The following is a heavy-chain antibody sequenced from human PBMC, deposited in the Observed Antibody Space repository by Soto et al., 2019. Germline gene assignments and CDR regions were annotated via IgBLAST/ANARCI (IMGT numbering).Heavy chain of an antibody. CDR3: AIGQRDGFLEWLIDY. V-gene: IGHV3-30*03. CDR2: ISYDGSNK. J-gene: IGHJ4*02. Sequence: QVQLVESGGGVVQPGRSLRLSCAASGFTFSSYGMHWVRQAPGKGLEWVAVISYDGSNKYYADSVKGRFTISRDNSKNTLYLQMNSLRAEDTAVYYCAIGQRDGFLEWLIDYWGRGTLVTVSS. CDR1: GFTFSSYG. D-gene: IGHD3-3*01.